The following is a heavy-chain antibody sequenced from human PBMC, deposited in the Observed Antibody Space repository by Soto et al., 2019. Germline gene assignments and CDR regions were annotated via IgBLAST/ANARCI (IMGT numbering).Heavy chain of an antibody. CDR3: AGFLEWLWWFDP. Sequence: EVRLVESGGGLVKPGGSLRLSCAASGFTFSSYSMNWVRQAPGKGLEWVSSISSSSSYIYYADSVKGRFTISRDNAKNSLYLQMNSLRAEDTAVYYCAGFLEWLWWFDPWGQGTLVTVSS. CDR1: GFTFSSYS. J-gene: IGHJ5*02. D-gene: IGHD3-3*01. CDR2: ISSSSSYI. V-gene: IGHV3-21*01.